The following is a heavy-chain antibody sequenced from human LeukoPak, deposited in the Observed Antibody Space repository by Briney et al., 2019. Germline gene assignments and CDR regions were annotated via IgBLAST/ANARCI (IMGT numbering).Heavy chain of an antibody. CDR3: AKASLLRGSRYSGYSSSIYYFDY. CDR2: ISGSGGST. J-gene: IGHJ4*02. V-gene: IGHV3-23*01. CDR1: GFTFSSYA. Sequence: PGGSLRLSCAASGFTFSSYAMSWVRQAPGKGLEWVSAISGSGGSTYYADSVKGRFTISRDNSKNTLYLQMNSLRAEDTAVYYCAKASLLRGSRYSGYSSSIYYFDYWGQGTLVTVSS. D-gene: IGHD5-12*01.